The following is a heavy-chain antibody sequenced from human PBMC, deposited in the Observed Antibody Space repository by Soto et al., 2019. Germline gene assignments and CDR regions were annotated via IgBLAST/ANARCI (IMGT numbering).Heavy chain of an antibody. CDR3: ARGPSSEGVVAADNDY. Sequence: SETLSLTCAVYGGSFSGYYWSWIRQPPGKGLEWIGEINHSGSTNYNPSLKSRVTISVDTSKNQFSLKLSSVTAADTAGYYCARGPSSEGVVAADNDYWGQGTLVTVSS. V-gene: IGHV4-34*01. CDR2: INHSGST. J-gene: IGHJ4*02. CDR1: GGSFSGYY. D-gene: IGHD2-15*01.